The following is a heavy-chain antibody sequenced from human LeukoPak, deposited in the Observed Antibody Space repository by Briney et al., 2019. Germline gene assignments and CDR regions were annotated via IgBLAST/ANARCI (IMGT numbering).Heavy chain of an antibody. J-gene: IGHJ5*02. CDR2: INHSGST. CDR3: ARAATIFPSVAFDP. CDR1: GGSFSGYY. Sequence: SETLSLTCAVYGGSFSGYYWSWIRQPPGKGLEWIGEINHSGSTNYNPSLKSRVTISVDTSKNQFSLKLSSVTAADTAVYYCARAATIFPSVAFDPWGQGTLVTVSS. D-gene: IGHD3-9*01. V-gene: IGHV4-34*01.